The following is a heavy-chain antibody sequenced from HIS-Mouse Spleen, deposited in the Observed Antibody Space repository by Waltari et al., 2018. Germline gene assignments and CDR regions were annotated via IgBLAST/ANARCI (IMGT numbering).Heavy chain of an antibody. CDR1: GFSSSSYW. D-gene: IGHD1-1*01. CDR2: INSDGSST. V-gene: IGHV3-74*01. J-gene: IGHJ3*02. CDR3: ARDLELDAFDI. Sequence: EVQLVESGGGLVQPGGSRRLSCAASGFSSSSYWMHWVRQAPGKGLVWVSRINSDGSSTSYADSVKGRFTISRDNAKNTLYLQMNSLRAEDTAVYYCARDLELDAFDIWGQGTMVTVSS.